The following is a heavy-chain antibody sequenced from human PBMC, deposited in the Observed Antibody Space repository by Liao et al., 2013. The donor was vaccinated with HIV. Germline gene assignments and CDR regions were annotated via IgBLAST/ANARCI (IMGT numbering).Heavy chain of an antibody. V-gene: IGHV4-59*01. J-gene: IGHJ4*02. Sequence: QVQVQESGPGLVKPSETLSLTCTVSVGSISTYYWSWIRQPPGKGLEWIGEINHSGSTNYNPSLKSRVTISVDTSKNQFSLKLSSVTAADTAVYYCARVRGYDILTGYIDYWGQGTLVTVSS. CDR3: ARVRGYDILTGYIDY. CDR2: INHSGST. CDR1: VGSISTYY. D-gene: IGHD3-9*01.